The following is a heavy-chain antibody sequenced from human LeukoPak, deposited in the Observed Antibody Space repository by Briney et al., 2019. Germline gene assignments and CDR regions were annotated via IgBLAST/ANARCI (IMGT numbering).Heavy chain of an antibody. V-gene: IGHV1-2*02. Sequence: ATVKVSCKASGYTLTGYYLHWVRQAPGQGLEWMGWINPNTGATHSAQKFQGRITMTRDSSISTAYMDLSRLRSDDTAVYYCARDRVGSGWPRPYYFEVWGQGTLVTVSS. CDR1: GYTLTGYY. CDR3: ARDRVGSGWPRPYYFEV. D-gene: IGHD6-19*01. J-gene: IGHJ4*02. CDR2: INPNTGAT.